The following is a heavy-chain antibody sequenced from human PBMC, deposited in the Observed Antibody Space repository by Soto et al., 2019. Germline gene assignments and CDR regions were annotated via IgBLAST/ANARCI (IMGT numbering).Heavy chain of an antibody. CDR1: GFTFSSYA. J-gene: IGHJ1*01. CDR2: ISYDGSNK. V-gene: IGHV3-30-3*01. Sequence: QVQLVESGGGVVQPGRSLRLSCAASGFTFSSYAMHWVRQAPGKGLEWVAVISYDGSNKYYADSVKGRFTISRDNSKNTLYLQMNSLRAEDTAVYYCARGGRKPPRAEYFQHWGQGTLVTVSS. CDR3: ARGGRKPPRAEYFQH.